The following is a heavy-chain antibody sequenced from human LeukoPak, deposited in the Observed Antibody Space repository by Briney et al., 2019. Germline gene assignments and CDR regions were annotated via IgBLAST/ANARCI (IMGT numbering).Heavy chain of an antibody. J-gene: IGHJ5*02. CDR1: GGSISGYY. CDR2: ISYSGST. V-gene: IGHV4-59*01. Sequence: SETLSLTCTVSGGSISGYYWSWIRQPPGKGLEWVGYISYSGSTNYNPSLKSRVTISVGTSKNQFSLKLSSVTAADTAIYYCARELLWFGEGPSDWFDPWGQGTLVTVSS. CDR3: ARELLWFGEGPSDWFDP. D-gene: IGHD3-10*01.